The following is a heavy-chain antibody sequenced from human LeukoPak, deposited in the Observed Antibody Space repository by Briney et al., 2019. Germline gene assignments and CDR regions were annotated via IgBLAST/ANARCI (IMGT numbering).Heavy chain of an antibody. Sequence: ASVKVSCKASGYTFNSNGISWVRQAPGQGLEWMGWINAGNGNTKYSQEFQGRVTITRDTSASTAYMELSSLRSEDMTVYYCARAGGGSSWYLIFDYWGQGTLVTVSS. J-gene: IGHJ4*02. CDR1: GYTFNSNG. V-gene: IGHV1-3*03. D-gene: IGHD6-13*01. CDR3: ARAGGGSSWYLIFDY. CDR2: INAGNGNT.